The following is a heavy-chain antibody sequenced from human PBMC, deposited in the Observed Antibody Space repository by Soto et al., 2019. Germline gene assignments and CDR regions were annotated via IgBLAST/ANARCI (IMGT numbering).Heavy chain of an antibody. CDR1: GFTVSSKY. Sequence: EVQLVESGGALVQPGGSLRLSCAASGFTVSSKYMSWVRQAPGKGLEWVSLIQSGGTTYYADSVKGRFTISRDTSENTLHLQMYSLRAEDTAVYYCARDDVLCEGGRCYGVPVDGWGKGTTVTVSS. D-gene: IGHD2-15*01. J-gene: IGHJ6*04. V-gene: IGHV3-66*01. CDR3: ARDDVLCEGGRCYGVPVDG. CDR2: IQSGGTT.